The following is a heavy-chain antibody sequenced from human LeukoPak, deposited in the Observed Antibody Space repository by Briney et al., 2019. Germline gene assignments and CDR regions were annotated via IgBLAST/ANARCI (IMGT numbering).Heavy chain of an antibody. J-gene: IGHJ6*02. CDR3: ARGDGSGSYYYYYYGMDV. Sequence: ASVKVSCKASGYTFTGYYMHWVRQAPGQGLEWMGWINPNSGGTNYAQKFQGRVTMTRDTSISTAYMELSRLRSDDTAVYYCARGDGSGSYYYYYYGMDVWGQGTLVTVSS. CDR1: GYTFTGYY. D-gene: IGHD3-10*01. CDR2: INPNSGGT. V-gene: IGHV1-2*02.